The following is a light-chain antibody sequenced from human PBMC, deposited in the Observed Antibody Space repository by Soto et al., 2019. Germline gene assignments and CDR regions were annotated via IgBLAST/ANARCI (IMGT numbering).Light chain of an antibody. V-gene: IGLV2-14*01. Sequence: QSALTQPASVSGSPGQSITISCTGTSSDVGGYRYVSWYQQHPGKAPKLMIYEVTDRPSGVSDRFSGSKSGYTASLTISGLQAEDEADYYCSSYSSGSTPYVFGTGTKVTVL. CDR2: EVT. CDR3: SSYSSGSTPYV. CDR1: SSDVGGYRY. J-gene: IGLJ1*01.